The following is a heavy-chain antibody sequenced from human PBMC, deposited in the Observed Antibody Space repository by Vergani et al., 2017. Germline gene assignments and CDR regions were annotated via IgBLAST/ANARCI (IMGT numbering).Heavy chain of an antibody. V-gene: IGHV4-61*02. CDR1: GGSISSGSYY. Sequence: QVQLQESGPGLVKPSQTLSLTCTVSGGSISSGSYYWSWIRQPAGKGLEWIGRIYTSGSTNYNPSLKSRVTISVDTSKNQFSLKLSSVTAADTAVYYCARLGGIVVVPAAAQVDYWGQGTLVTVSS. D-gene: IGHD2-2*01. CDR2: IYTSGST. CDR3: ARLGGIVVVPAAAQVDY. J-gene: IGHJ4*02.